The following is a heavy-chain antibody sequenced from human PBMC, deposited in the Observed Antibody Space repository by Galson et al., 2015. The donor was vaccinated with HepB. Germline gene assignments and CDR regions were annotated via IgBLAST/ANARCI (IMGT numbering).Heavy chain of an antibody. V-gene: IGHV1-24*01. CDR1: GYALSEFS. D-gene: IGHD1-14*01. CDR2: FNPEHGEA. Sequence: SVKVSCKVSGYALSEFSIHWVRQAPGKGLERMGGFNPEHGEAIYTQKFQGRVTMTEDASTDTAFMELSSLRSEDTAVYYCATDRITFPGRSPAGFDYWGQGTLVTVSS. J-gene: IGHJ4*02. CDR3: ATDRITFPGRSPAGFDY.